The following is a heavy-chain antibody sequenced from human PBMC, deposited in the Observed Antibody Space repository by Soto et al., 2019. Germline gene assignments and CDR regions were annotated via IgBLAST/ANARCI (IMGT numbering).Heavy chain of an antibody. CDR2: ISSSSSYI. J-gene: IGHJ4*02. Sequence: EVQLVESGGGLVKPGGSLRLSCAASGFTFSSYSMNWVRKAPGKGLEWVSSISSSSSYIYYADSVKGRFTISRDNAKNSLYLQMNSLRAEDTAVYYCAIMIVVVNSDYWGQGTLVTVSS. D-gene: IGHD3-22*01. V-gene: IGHV3-21*01. CDR3: AIMIVVVNSDY. CDR1: GFTFSSYS.